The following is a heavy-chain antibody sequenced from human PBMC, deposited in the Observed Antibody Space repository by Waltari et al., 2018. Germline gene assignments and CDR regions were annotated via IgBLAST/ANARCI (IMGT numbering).Heavy chain of an antibody. J-gene: IGHJ4*02. D-gene: IGHD3-16*01. CDR1: GFTFSTDW. CDR2: MNGDGSVI. CDR3: IRDAFGQNDF. Sequence: GGGLVQPGGSLRLSCTGSGFTFSTDWMHWVRQAPGKGLVWVSRMNGDGSVISYADSVRGRFTISRDNAKSTLYLEMNSLRDDDTAMYHCIRDAFGQNDFWGQGTLVTVSS. V-gene: IGHV3-74*01.